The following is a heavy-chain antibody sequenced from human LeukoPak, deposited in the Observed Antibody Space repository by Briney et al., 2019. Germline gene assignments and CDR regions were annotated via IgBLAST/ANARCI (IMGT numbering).Heavy chain of an antibody. Sequence: GASVKVSCKASGYTFSSYYMHWVRQAPGQGLEWVGLIKPTGDSTNYAQNFRGRVTMTRDTSTSIVYMDLSSLRSEDTAVYYCAREASGGYFDYWGQGTLVTV. D-gene: IGHD4-23*01. CDR1: GYTFSSYY. V-gene: IGHV1-46*01. CDR2: IKPTGDST. J-gene: IGHJ4*02. CDR3: AREASGGYFDY.